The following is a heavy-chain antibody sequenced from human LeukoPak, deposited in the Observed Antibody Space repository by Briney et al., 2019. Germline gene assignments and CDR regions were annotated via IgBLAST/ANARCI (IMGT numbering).Heavy chain of an antibody. CDR2: ITISGGTT. J-gene: IGHJ4*02. CDR1: GFTFSGYA. D-gene: IGHD1-26*01. V-gene: IGHV3-23*01. CDR3: AKATAKVGATDKIYDY. Sequence: GGSLRLSCVASGFTFSGYAMNWVRQAPGKGLEWVSGITISGGTTFDADSVKGRFTISRDNSKNTLYLQMNSLRAEDTAVYYCAKATAKVGATDKIYDYWGQGTLVTVSS.